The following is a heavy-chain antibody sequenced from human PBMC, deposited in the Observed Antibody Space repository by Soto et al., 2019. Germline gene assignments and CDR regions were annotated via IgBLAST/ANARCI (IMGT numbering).Heavy chain of an antibody. CDR1: GFDFNRFT. CDR3: AKARDCGGVCFYFDF. V-gene: IGHV3-43*01. Sequence: EVQLVQSGGRVVPPGGSLRISCAASGFDFNRFTMHWVRQTPERGLERVSYIRGDGTDIRYADSVRGRFTISRDNTKTSLYLQMSSLTTADTALYYCAKARDCGGVCFYFDFWGQGALVTVSS. D-gene: IGHD2-21*01. CDR2: IRGDGTDI. J-gene: IGHJ4*02.